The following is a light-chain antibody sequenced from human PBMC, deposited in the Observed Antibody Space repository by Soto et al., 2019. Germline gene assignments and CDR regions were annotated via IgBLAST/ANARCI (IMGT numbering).Light chain of an antibody. V-gene: IGKV3-15*01. J-gene: IGKJ2*01. Sequence: EIVMKQSPATLSVFPGERATLSCRASQYVGSTLAWYQQQPGQAPRLLTYDTSTSATGIPARFSGTGPGTECTLTTTSLQSEDFAVYDGQQYNNWPPAYTCGQGNELE. CDR2: DTS. CDR1: QYVGST. CDR3: QQYNNWPPAYT.